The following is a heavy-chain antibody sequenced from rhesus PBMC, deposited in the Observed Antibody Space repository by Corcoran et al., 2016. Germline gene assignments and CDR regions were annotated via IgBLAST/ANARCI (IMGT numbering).Heavy chain of an antibody. CDR1: GGSISSGYYY. Sequence: QVQLQESGPGLVKPSETLSLTCAVSGGSISSGYYYWSWIRQPPGKGLEWIGYITYSGSTSYNPSLKSRVTISRDTSKNQFSLKLSSVTAADTAVYYWARDRNGWNNVSYWGQGVLVTVSS. J-gene: IGHJ4*01. V-gene: IGHV4-122*02. CDR3: ARDRNGWNNVSY. D-gene: IGHD1-20*01. CDR2: ITYSGST.